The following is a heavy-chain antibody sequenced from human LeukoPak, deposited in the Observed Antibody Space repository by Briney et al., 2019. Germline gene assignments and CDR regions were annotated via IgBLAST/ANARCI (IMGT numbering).Heavy chain of an antibody. V-gene: IGHV4-4*02. CDR1: GGSISSSAW. CDR3: ARDLGSSWFEPLDY. CDR2: VYHSGST. D-gene: IGHD6-13*01. Sequence: SETLSLTCAVSGGSISSSAWWGWVRQPPGKGLEWIGEVYHSGSTNYNSFLKSRVTISVDKSKNQFSLKLTSATAADTAVYYCARDLGSSWFEPLDYWGQGILVIVSS. J-gene: IGHJ4*02.